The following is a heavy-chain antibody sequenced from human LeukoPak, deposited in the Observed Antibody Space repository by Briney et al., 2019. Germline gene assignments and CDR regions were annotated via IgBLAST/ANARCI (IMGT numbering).Heavy chain of an antibody. CDR1: GGTFISYA. Sequence: ASVKVSCKASGGTFISYAISWVRQAPGQGLEWMGGIIPIFGTAHYAQKFQGRVTITADESTSTAYMELSSLRSEDTAVYYCARGWLAETTVVTPYNYWGQGTVVTVSS. V-gene: IGHV1-69*13. CDR3: ARGWLAETTVVTPYNY. CDR2: IIPIFGTA. D-gene: IGHD4-23*01. J-gene: IGHJ4*02.